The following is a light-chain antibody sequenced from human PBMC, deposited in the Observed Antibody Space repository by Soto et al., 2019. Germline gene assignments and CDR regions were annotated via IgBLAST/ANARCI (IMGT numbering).Light chain of an antibody. CDR2: RNN. CDR3: AAWDDSLSGTV. Sequence: QSVLTQPPSASGTPGQRVTISCSGSSSNIGSNYVYWYQQLPGTAPKLLIYRNNQRPSGVPDRFSGSKSGTSASLAISGLRSEDEADCYCAAWDDSLSGTVFGGGTKLTVL. CDR1: SSNIGSNY. V-gene: IGLV1-47*01. J-gene: IGLJ2*01.